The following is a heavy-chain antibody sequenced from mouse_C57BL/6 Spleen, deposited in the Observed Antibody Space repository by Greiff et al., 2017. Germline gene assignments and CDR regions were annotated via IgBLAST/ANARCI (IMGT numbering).Heavy chain of an antibody. CDR2: IDPETGGT. V-gene: IGHV1-15*01. Sequence: HGLEWIGAIDPETGGTAYNQKFKGKAILTADKSSSTAYMELRSLTSEDSAVYYCTRGSYYYGSSPWYFDYWGQGTTLTVSS. CDR3: TRGSYYYGSSPWYFDY. D-gene: IGHD1-1*01. J-gene: IGHJ2*01.